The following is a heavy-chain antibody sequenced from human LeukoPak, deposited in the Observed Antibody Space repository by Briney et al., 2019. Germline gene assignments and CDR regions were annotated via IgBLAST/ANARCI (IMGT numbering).Heavy chain of an antibody. V-gene: IGHV4-34*01. Sequence: SETLSLTCAVYGGSFSGYYWSWIRQPPGKGLEWIGEINHSGSTNYNPSLKSRVTISVDTSKNQFSLKLSSVTAADTAVYYCARFGGIDSSGYYSYFDYWGQGTLVTVSS. CDR2: INHSGST. D-gene: IGHD3-22*01. J-gene: IGHJ4*02. CDR1: GGSFSGYY. CDR3: ARFGGIDSSGYYSYFDY.